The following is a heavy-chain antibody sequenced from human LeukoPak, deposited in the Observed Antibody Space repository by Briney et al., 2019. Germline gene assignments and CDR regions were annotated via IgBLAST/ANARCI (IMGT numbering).Heavy chain of an antibody. D-gene: IGHD5-18*01. J-gene: IGHJ4*02. CDR3: ARDTDYGYPGPFDY. Sequence: SETLSLTCSVSGYSISSAYYWGWIRQPPGKGREWIGTMYHSGSTNYNPSLKSRVTISVDTSKNQFSLRLSSVTAADTAVYYCARDTDYGYPGPFDYWGQGTLVTVSS. V-gene: IGHV4-38-2*02. CDR1: GYSISSAYY. CDR2: MYHSGST.